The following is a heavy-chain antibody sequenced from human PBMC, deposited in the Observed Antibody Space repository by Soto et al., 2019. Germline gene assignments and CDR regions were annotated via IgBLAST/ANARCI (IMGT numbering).Heavy chain of an antibody. CDR1: GFPFSRYA. CDR2: ISDSGSTI. Sequence: EVQLVESGGGLVQPGGSLRLSCAASGFPFSRYAMNWVRQTPDKGLEWLSYISDSGSTIHYADSVKGRFTISRDNAKNSLYLQMNSLRAAVTAVYYCTRDGSWGQGTLVTVSS. D-gene: IGHD5-12*01. CDR3: TRDGS. V-gene: IGHV3-48*01. J-gene: IGHJ5*02.